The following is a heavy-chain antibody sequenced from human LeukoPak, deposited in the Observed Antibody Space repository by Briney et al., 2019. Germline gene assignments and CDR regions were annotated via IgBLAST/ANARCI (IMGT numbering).Heavy chain of an antibody. V-gene: IGHV4-38-2*02. Sequence: SETLSLTCTVSGYSISSGFYWGWIRQPPGKGLEWIGNIYHSGSTYYNPSLKSRVTISVDTSKNQFSLKLISVTAADTAVYYCASTYSLYDAFDIWGQGTMVTVSS. D-gene: IGHD1-26*01. CDR3: ASTYSLYDAFDI. CDR2: IYHSGST. CDR1: GYSISSGFY. J-gene: IGHJ3*02.